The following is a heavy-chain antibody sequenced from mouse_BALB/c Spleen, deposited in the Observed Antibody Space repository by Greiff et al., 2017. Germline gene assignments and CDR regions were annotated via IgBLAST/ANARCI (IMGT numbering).Heavy chain of an antibody. J-gene: IGHJ2*01. CDR2: ISDGGSYT. V-gene: IGHV5-4*02. Sequence: EVQLQESGGGLVKPGGSLKLSCAASGFTFSDYYMYWVRQTPEKRLEWVATISDGGSYTYYPDSVKGRFTISRDNAKNNLYLQMSSLKSEDTAMYYCARVSFDYWGQGTTLTVSS. CDR3: ARVSFDY. CDR1: GFTFSDYY.